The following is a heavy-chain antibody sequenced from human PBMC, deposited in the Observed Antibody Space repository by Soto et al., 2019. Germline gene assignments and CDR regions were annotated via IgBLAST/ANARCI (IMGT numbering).Heavy chain of an antibody. CDR3: ARQVHYEFWSGDYFDY. D-gene: IGHD3-3*01. J-gene: IGHJ4*02. V-gene: IGHV4-59*08. CDR2: IYYSGNT. Sequence: SETLSLTCTVSGGSISSYYWSWIRQPPGKGLEWIGYIYYSGNTNYNPSLKSRVTISVDTSKNQISLKLSSVTAADTAVYYCARQVHYEFWSGDYFDYWGQGTLVTVSS. CDR1: GGSISSYY.